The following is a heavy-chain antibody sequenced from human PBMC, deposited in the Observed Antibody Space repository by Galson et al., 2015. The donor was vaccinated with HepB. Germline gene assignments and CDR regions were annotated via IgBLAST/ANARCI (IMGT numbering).Heavy chain of an antibody. CDR2: IYYSGST. D-gene: IGHD3-22*01. CDR3: AGRYYYDSRGYPY. J-gene: IGHJ4*02. CDR1: GGSISSYY. V-gene: IGHV4-59*08. Sequence: SETLSLTCTVSGGSISSYYWSWIRQPPGKGLEWIGYIYYSGSTNYNPSLKSRVTISVDTSKNQFSLRLSSVTAADTAVYYCAGRYYYDSRGYPYWGQGTLVTVSS.